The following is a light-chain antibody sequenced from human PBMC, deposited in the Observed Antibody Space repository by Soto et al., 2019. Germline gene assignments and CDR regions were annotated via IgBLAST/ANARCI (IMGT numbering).Light chain of an antibody. J-gene: IGKJ1*01. CDR2: DAS. CDR3: QQYYNQWT. V-gene: IGKV3-15*01. CDR1: QSVGSN. Sequence: EIVMTQSPATLSVSPGERVTLSCRASQSVGSNLAWYQQKPGQAPRLLMYDASTRATGIPARFSGSGSGTEFTLTITSLQSEDFVVYYCQQYYNQWTFGQGTKVEIK.